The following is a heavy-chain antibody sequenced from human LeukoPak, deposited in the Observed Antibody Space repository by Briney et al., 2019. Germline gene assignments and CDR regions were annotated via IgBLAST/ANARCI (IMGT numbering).Heavy chain of an antibody. CDR1: GFSFSTSA. J-gene: IGHJ4*02. Sequence: GGSMRLSCAASGFSFSTSAMTWVRQAPGMWLEYVSAMICNGANTYYADSVKGRFTISRDISKNTLYLQMNSLRAEDTAIYYCAKDHERSNGWYSFDHWCQGILVTVSP. V-gene: IGHV3-23*01. D-gene: IGHD6-19*01. CDR3: AKDHERSNGWYSFDH. CDR2: MICNGANT.